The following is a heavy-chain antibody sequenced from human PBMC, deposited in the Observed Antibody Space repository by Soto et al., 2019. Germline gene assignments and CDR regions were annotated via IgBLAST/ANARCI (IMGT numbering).Heavy chain of an antibody. CDR2: ISSSSSNK. CDR3: ARDRGSSGWYAGGWFDP. D-gene: IGHD6-19*01. Sequence: EVQLVESGGGLVKPGGSLRLSCAASGFTFSSYSMNWVRQAPGKGLEWVSCISSSSSNKYYAGSVKGRCTISRDNAKNSLYLQMNSLRAEDTAVYYCARDRGSSGWYAGGWFDPWGQGTLVTVSS. V-gene: IGHV3-21*01. CDR1: GFTFSSYS. J-gene: IGHJ5*02.